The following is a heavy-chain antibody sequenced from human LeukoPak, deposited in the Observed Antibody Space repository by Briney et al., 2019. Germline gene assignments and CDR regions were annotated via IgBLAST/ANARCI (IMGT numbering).Heavy chain of an antibody. CDR2: INHSGST. D-gene: IGHD3-22*01. CDR3: ARDSYCYDSSGYYLPDY. V-gene: IGHV4-34*01. Sequence: SETLSLTCAVYGGSFSGYYWSWIRQPPGKGLEWIGEINHSGSTNYNPSLKSRVTISVDTSKNQFSLKLSSVTAADTAVYYCARDSYCYDSSGYYLPDYWGQGTLVTVSS. J-gene: IGHJ4*02. CDR1: GGSFSGYY.